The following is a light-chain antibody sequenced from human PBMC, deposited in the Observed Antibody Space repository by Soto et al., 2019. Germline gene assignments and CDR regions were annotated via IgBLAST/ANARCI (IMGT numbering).Light chain of an antibody. Sequence: IVLTQSPATLSLSPGERATLSCSASQSVSSYLAWYQQKPGQAPRLLIYDASNRATGIPARFSGSGSGTDFTLTISSLEPEDFAVYYCQQRSNWPRAFGGGTKV. CDR3: QQRSNWPRA. CDR1: QSVSSY. J-gene: IGKJ4*01. V-gene: IGKV3-11*01. CDR2: DAS.